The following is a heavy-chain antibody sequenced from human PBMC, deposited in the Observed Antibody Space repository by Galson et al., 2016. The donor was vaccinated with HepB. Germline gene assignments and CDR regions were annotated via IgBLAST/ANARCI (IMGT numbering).Heavy chain of an antibody. CDR2: INPTAGST. CDR3: ARDTPPQIFGVFIGNYYFYGMDV. Sequence: GYTFTNYYVHWVRQAPGQGLEWMGLINPTAGSTTYAQNFQGRVNMTRDTSTSTVYMELTSLRSEDTAVYYCARDTPPQIFGVFIGNYYFYGMDVLGQGTTVTVSS. CDR1: GYTFTNYY. V-gene: IGHV1-46*01. D-gene: IGHD3-3*01. J-gene: IGHJ6*02.